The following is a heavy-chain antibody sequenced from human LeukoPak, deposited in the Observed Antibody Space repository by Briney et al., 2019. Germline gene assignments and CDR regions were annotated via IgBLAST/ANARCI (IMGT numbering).Heavy chain of an antibody. CDR1: GGSISSSSYY. CDR3: ATSPVTTWWFDP. J-gene: IGHJ5*02. D-gene: IGHD4-17*01. V-gene: IGHV4-39*07. CDR2: IYYSGST. Sequence: PSETLSLTCTVSGGSISSSSYYWGWIRQPPGKGLEWIGSIYYSGSTYYNPSLKSRVTISVDTSKNQFSLKLSSVTASDTAVYYCATSPVTTWWFDPWGQGTLVTVSS.